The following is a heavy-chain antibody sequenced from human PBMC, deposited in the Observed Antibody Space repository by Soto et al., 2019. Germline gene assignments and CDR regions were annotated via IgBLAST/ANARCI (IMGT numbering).Heavy chain of an antibody. CDR2: INSDGSST. Sequence: GGSLRLSCAASGFTFSSYWMHWVRQAPGKGLVWVSRINSDGSSTSYADSVKGRFTISRDNAKNTLYLQMNSLRAEDTAVYYCAREPNDFWSGYSDYWGQGTLVTAPQ. J-gene: IGHJ4*02. V-gene: IGHV3-74*01. CDR1: GFTFSSYW. D-gene: IGHD3-3*01. CDR3: AREPNDFWSGYSDY.